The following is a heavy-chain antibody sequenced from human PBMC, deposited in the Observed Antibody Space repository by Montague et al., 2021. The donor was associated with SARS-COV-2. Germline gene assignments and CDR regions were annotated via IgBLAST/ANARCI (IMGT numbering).Heavy chain of an antibody. CDR1: SGSISTYY. CDR2: VYYSGST. CDR3: ASGADDYYYAMDV. D-gene: IGHD3-10*01. Sequence: SETLSLTCTVSSGSISTYYWSWIRQPPGKGLEWMGYVYYSGSTNXNPSLKSRVTISVDTSKNQFSLKLRSVTAADTAVYYCASGADDYYYAMDVWGQGTTVTVSS. J-gene: IGHJ6*02. V-gene: IGHV4-59*01.